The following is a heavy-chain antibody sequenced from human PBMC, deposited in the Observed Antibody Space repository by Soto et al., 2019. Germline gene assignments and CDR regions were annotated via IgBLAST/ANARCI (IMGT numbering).Heavy chain of an antibody. CDR2: INPSGGST. CDR1: GYTFTSYY. D-gene: IGHD4-17*01. V-gene: IGHV1-46*03. J-gene: IGHJ1*01. Sequence: QVQLVQSGAEVKKPGASVKVSCKASGYTFTSYYMHWVRQAPGQGLEWMGIINPSGGSTSYAQKFQGGVTLTRDKSTRTVYMELIGLRSEDTAVYYFARERNLAVTTPYGKFEYFQHWGQGTLVTVPS. CDR3: ARERNLAVTTPYGKFEYFQH.